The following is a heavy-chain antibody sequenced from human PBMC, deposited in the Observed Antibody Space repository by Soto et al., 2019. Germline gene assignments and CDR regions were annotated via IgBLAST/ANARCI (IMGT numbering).Heavy chain of an antibody. J-gene: IGHJ4*02. Sequence: EVQLLESGGGLVQPGGSLRLSCAASGFTFSSYAMSWVRQAPGKGLEWVSAISGSGGSTYYADSVKGRFTISRDNSKNTLYLQMNSLRAEDTAVYYCARDGCGGDCYYPDYWGQGTLVTVSS. D-gene: IGHD2-21*02. V-gene: IGHV3-23*01. CDR3: ARDGCGGDCYYPDY. CDR1: GFTFSSYA. CDR2: ISGSGGST.